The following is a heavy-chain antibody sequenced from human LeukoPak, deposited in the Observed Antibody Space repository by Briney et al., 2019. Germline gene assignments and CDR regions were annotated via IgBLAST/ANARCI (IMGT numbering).Heavy chain of an antibody. CDR3: ARVRFTMVRVHHGQYCFDY. CDR1: GYTFTGYY. D-gene: IGHD3-10*01. V-gene: IGHV1-2*02. CDR2: INPNSGGT. J-gene: IGHJ4*02. Sequence: ASVKVSCKASGYTFTGYYMHWVRQAPGQGLEWMGWINPNSGGTNYAQKFQGRVTMTRDTSISTAYMELSRLRSDDTAVYYCARVRFTMVRVHHGQYCFDYWGQGTLVTVSS.